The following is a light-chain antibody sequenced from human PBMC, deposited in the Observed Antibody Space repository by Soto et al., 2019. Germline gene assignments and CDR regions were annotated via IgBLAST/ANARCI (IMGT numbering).Light chain of an antibody. CDR1: SSDVGGYNY. CDR3: CSYADNYFYV. CDR2: DVT. J-gene: IGLJ1*01. Sequence: QSVLTQPRSVSGSPGQSVTISCTGTSSDVGGYNYVSWYQHHPGKAPKLIVYDVTQRPSGIPDRFSGSKSGNTASLTISGLQPDDEADYHCCSYADNYFYVFGGGTKLTVL. V-gene: IGLV2-11*01.